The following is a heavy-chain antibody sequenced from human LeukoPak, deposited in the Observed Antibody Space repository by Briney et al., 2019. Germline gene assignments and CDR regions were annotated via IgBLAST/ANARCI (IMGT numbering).Heavy chain of an antibody. Sequence: SETLSLTCTVSGGSISSYYWSWIRQPPGKGLEWIGYIYYSGSTNYDPSLKSRVTISVDTSKNQFSLKLSSVTAADTAVYYCATDPTDGYKTRSGGYWGQGTLVTVSS. V-gene: IGHV4-59*01. CDR1: GGSISSYY. J-gene: IGHJ4*02. CDR2: IYYSGST. CDR3: ATDPTDGYKTRSGGY. D-gene: IGHD5-24*01.